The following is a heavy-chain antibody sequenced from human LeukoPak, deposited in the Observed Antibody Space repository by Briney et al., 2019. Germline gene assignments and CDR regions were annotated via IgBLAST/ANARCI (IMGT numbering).Heavy chain of an antibody. D-gene: IGHD3-22*01. V-gene: IGHV1-2*02. CDR2: INPNSGGT. J-gene: IGHJ4*02. Sequence: GASVKVSCKASGYTFTGYYMHWVRQAPGQGPEWMGWINPNSGGTNYAQKFQGRVTMTRDTSISTAYMELSRLRSDDTAVYYCARGTYYYDSSGYSDFDYWGQGTLVTVSS. CDR3: ARGTYYYDSSGYSDFDY. CDR1: GYTFTGYY.